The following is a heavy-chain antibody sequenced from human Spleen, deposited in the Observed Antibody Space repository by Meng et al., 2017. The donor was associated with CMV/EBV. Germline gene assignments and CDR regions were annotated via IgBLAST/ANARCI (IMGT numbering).Heavy chain of an antibody. CDR2: ISAYNGNT. J-gene: IGHJ5*02. V-gene: IGHV1-18*04. CDR3: ARDLRGGYQGMGEFRNNWFDP. CDR1: GYTFTAYN. Sequence: ASVKVSCKASGYTFTAYNIHWVRQAPGQGLEWMGWISAYNGNTNYAQKLQGRVTMTTDTSTSTVYMELGSLRSEDTAVYYCARDLRGGYQGMGEFRNNWFDPWGQGTLVTVSS. D-gene: IGHD3-16*01.